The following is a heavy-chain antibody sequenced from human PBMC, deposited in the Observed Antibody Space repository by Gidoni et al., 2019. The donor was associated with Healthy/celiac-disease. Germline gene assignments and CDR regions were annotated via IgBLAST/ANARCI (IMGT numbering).Heavy chain of an antibody. CDR1: GFTCDDYA. D-gene: IGHD3-3*01. CDR2: ISWNSGSI. Sequence: DVQLVESGGGLVQPGRSLRLSSAASGFTCDDYAMHWVRQAPGKGLEWVSGISWNSGSIGYADSVKGRFTISRDNAKNSLYLQMNSLRAEDTALYYCAKDTRRFLEHQGWFDPWGQGTLVTVSS. J-gene: IGHJ5*02. V-gene: IGHV3-9*01. CDR3: AKDTRRFLEHQGWFDP.